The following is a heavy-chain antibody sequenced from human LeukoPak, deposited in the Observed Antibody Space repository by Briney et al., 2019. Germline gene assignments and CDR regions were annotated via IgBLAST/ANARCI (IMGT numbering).Heavy chain of an antibody. D-gene: IGHD1-26*01. J-gene: IGHJ4*02. CDR3: ARGSRRELLALSIDY. CDR2: INPNSGGT. V-gene: IGHV1-2*02. CDR1: GYTFTGYY. Sequence: ASVKVSCKASGYTFTGYYTHWVRQAPGQGLEWMGWINPNSGGTNFAQRFQGRVTMARDTSISTVYMELSRLTSDDTAVYYCARGSRRELLALSIDYWGQGTLVTVSS.